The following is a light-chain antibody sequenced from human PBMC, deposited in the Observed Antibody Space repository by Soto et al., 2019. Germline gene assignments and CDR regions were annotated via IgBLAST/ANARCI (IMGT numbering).Light chain of an antibody. CDR3: CSYAGSYTSWV. V-gene: IGLV2-11*01. Sequence: QSVLTQPRSVSGSPGQSVTISCTGTSSDVGGYNYVSWYQQHPGKAPKLMIYDVSKRPSGVTDRFSGSKSGNTASLTISGLQAEDEADYYCCSYAGSYTSWVFGGGTKLTVL. CDR2: DVS. CDR1: SSDVGGYNY. J-gene: IGLJ2*01.